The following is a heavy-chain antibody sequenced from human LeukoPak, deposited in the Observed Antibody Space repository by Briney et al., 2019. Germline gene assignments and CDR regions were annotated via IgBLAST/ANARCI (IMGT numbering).Heavy chain of an antibody. J-gene: IGHJ6*03. CDR2: INHSGRT. CDR1: GGSFSGYY. V-gene: IGHV4-34*01. D-gene: IGHD5-18*01. Sequence: PSESLSLTCAVYGGSFSGYYWSWIRQPPGKGLEWIGEINHSGRTNYHPSFKSRVTKSVDTSKNQFSLKLSAVTAADTPVYYCARGRGYSYGYYYYYMDVWGKGTTVTVSS. CDR3: ARGRGYSYGYYYYYMDV.